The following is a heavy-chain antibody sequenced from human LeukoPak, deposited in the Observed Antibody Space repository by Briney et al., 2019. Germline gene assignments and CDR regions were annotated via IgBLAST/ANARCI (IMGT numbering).Heavy chain of an antibody. CDR1: GGSFSSYY. Sequence: SETLSLTCAVYGGSFSSYYWGWIRQPPGKGLEWIGSIYYSGSTYYNPSLKSRVTMSVDTSKNQFSLKVSSVTAADTAVYYCARVFDSGSQAYFYYMDVWGKGTTVTIFS. D-gene: IGHD3-10*01. J-gene: IGHJ6*03. V-gene: IGHV4-39*07. CDR3: ARVFDSGSQAYFYYMDV. CDR2: IYYSGST.